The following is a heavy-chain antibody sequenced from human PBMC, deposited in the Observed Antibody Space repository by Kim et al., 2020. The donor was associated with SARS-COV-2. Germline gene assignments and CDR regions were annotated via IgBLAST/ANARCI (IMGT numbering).Heavy chain of an antibody. V-gene: IGHV4-59*01. CDR2: IYYSGST. CDR3: ARGLGVVTATQGAYYYYGMDV. Sequence: SETLSLTCTVSGGSISSYYWSWIRQPPGKGLEWIGYIYYSGSTNYNPSLKSRVTISVDTSKNQFSLKLSSVTAADTAVYYCARGLGVVTATQGAYYYYGMDVWGQGTTVTVSS. CDR1: GGSISSYY. D-gene: IGHD2-21*02. J-gene: IGHJ6*02.